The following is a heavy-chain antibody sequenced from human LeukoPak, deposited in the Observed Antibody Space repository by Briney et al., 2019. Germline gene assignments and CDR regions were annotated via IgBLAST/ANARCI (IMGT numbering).Heavy chain of an antibody. J-gene: IGHJ4*02. Sequence: GASVKVSCKASGYTCRTYAINWVRQAPGQGLEWLGYISTYNGETRYAQKLQGRVTMTTDTSTSAAYMELRSLRSDDTAIYYCARSIAMAGFDYWGQGSLVTVSS. CDR2: ISTYNGET. D-gene: IGHD6-19*01. V-gene: IGHV1-18*01. CDR3: ARSIAMAGFDY. CDR1: GYTCRTYA.